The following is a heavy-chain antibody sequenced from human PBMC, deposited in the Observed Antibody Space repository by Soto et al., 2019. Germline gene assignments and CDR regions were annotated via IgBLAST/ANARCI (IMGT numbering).Heavy chain of an antibody. Sequence: SETLSLTCTVSGGSISSYYWSWIRQPPGKGLEWIGYIYYSGSTNYNPSLKSRVTISVDTSKNQFSLKLSSVTAADTAVYYCARMSGGDGDNWFDPWGQGTLVTVSS. V-gene: IGHV4-59*01. CDR3: ARMSGGDGDNWFDP. CDR2: IYYSGST. J-gene: IGHJ5*02. D-gene: IGHD3-16*01. CDR1: GGSISSYY.